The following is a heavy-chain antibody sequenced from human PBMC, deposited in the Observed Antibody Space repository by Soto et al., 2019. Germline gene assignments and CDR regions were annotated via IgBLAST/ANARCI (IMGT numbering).Heavy chain of an antibody. Sequence: RASVKVSCKASGGTFSSYAISWVRQAPGQGLEWMGGIIPIFGTANYAQKFQGRVTITADESTSTAYMELSSLRSEDTAVHYCARDRDGDLDYWGQGTLVTVSS. V-gene: IGHV1-69*13. CDR1: GGTFSSYA. CDR3: ARDRDGDLDY. CDR2: IIPIFGTA. J-gene: IGHJ4*02. D-gene: IGHD3-10*01.